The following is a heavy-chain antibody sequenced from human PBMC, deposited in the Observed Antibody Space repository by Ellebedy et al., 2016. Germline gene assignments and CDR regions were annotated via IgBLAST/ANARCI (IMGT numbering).Heavy chain of an antibody. CDR3: ARDGPAWGDAFDI. D-gene: IGHD3-16*01. V-gene: IGHV3-48*04. CDR2: ISSGSSTI. CDR1: GFTFSSYS. Sequence: GESLKISCAASGFTFSSYSMNWARQAPGKGLEWVSYISSGSSTIYYADSVKGRFTSYRDNVKNSLYLQMNSLRAEDTAVYYCARDGPAWGDAFDIWGQGTMVTVSS. J-gene: IGHJ3*02.